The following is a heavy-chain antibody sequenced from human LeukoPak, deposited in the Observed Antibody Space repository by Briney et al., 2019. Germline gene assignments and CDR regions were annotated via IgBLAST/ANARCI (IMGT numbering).Heavy chain of an antibody. J-gene: IGHJ4*02. Sequence: GESLKISCKGSGYSFTSYWISWVRQLPGKGLEWMGSIYPGDSDTRYSPSFQGHVTISADKSITTAYLQWSSLKAPDTAMYYCARHIGLTTRYLYYWGQGTLVTVSS. CDR3: ARHIGLTTRYLYY. D-gene: IGHD4/OR15-4a*01. CDR1: GYSFTSYW. V-gene: IGHV5-51*01. CDR2: IYPGDSDT.